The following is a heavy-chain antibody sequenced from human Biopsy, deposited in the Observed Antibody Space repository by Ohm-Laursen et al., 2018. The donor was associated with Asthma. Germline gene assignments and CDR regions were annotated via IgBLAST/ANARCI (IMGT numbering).Heavy chain of an antibody. J-gene: IGHJ4*02. CDR2: IYSGGTS. CDR1: GFSFSNFA. D-gene: IGHD3-22*01. V-gene: IGHV3-53*01. Sequence: SLRLSCAATGFSFSNFAIHWVRQAPGKGLEWASVIYSGGTSHTADSVRGRFTISRDYSKNTLYLQMHSLRAEDTAVYYCARGDSSNWSHYYFDYWGQGTLVTVSS. CDR3: ARGDSSNWSHYYFDY.